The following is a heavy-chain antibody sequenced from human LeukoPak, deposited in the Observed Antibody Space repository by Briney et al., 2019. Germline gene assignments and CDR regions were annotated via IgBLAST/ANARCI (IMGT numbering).Heavy chain of an antibody. CDR3: ARDEGYFQH. CDR2: ISSTSNYI. Sequence: PGGSLRLSCAASGFTFSTCSMNWVRQAPGKGLEWVSSISSTSNYIYYADSVKGRFTISRDNAKNSLYLQMNSLRAEDTAVYYCARDEGYFQHRGQGTLVTVSS. J-gene: IGHJ1*01. CDR1: GFTFSTCS. V-gene: IGHV3-21*01.